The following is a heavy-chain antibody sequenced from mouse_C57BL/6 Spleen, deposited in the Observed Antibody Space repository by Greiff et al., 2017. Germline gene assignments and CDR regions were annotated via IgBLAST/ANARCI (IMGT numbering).Heavy chain of an antibody. V-gene: IGHV1-52*01. CDR2: IDPSDSET. CDR3: AREGGPWFAY. CDR1: GYTFTSYW. Sequence: QVQLKQPGAELVRPGSSVKLSCKASGYTFTSYWMHWVKQRPIQGLEWIGNIDPSDSETHYNQKFKDKATLPVDKSSSTAYMQLSSLTSEDSAVYYCAREGGPWFAYWGQGTLVTVSA. J-gene: IGHJ3*01.